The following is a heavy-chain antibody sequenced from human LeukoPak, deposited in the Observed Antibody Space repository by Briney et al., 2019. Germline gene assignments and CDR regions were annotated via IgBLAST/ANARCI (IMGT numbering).Heavy chain of an antibody. CDR2: ITISGVST. CDR3: AKGTSNFDY. Sequence: GGSLRLPCAAPGFTFSSSGMSWFRQAPGKGLEWVSSITISGVSTYYADSVKGRFTISRDNPKNTLFLQMNSLRAEDTAVYYCAKGTSNFDYWGQGTLVTVSS. J-gene: IGHJ4*02. D-gene: IGHD6-6*01. CDR1: GFTFSSSG. V-gene: IGHV3-23*01.